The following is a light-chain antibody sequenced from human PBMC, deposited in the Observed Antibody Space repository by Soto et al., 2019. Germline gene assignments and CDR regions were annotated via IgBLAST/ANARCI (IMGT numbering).Light chain of an antibody. J-gene: IGKJ1*01. V-gene: IGKV1-39*01. CDR3: QQRSNAPQT. CDR1: QSIVTY. CDR2: AAS. Sequence: MLHPPSSLSPSVLDPVTITFRESQSIVTYLTWYLQIXGKAPKXXIYAASNLQSGVQSRFSGSGSGTDFTLTISSLQPEDFAIYYCQQRSNAPQTFGQGTKVDIK.